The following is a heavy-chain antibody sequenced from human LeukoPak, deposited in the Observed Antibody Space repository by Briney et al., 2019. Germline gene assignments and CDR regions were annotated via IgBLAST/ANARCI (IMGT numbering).Heavy chain of an antibody. D-gene: IGHD3-3*01. J-gene: IGHJ5*02. CDR3: ARLANWTDFWSGYDLNWFDP. V-gene: IGHV4-39*01. CDR1: GGSIGSGSYY. CDR2: IYYSGST. Sequence: SETLSLTCTVSGGSIGSGSYYWSWIRQPPGKGLEWIGSIYYSGSTYYNPSLKSRVTISVDTSKNQFSLKLSSVTAADTAVYYCARLANWTDFWSGYDLNWFDPWGQGTLVTVSS.